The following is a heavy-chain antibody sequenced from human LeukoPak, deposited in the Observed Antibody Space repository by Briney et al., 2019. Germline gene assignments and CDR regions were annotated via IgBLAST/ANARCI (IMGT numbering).Heavy chain of an antibody. CDR3: AKSNGCGLIDI. Sequence: SETLSLTCTVSSGSISTSNYYWGWVRQPPGKALEWIGNIFYSGSTYYSPSLKRRVTISLDTSRNQFSLKLNSVTAADTAVYYCAKSNGCGLIDIWGQGTMVTVSS. CDR1: SGSISTSNYY. CDR2: IFYSGST. V-gene: IGHV4-39*07. J-gene: IGHJ3*02. D-gene: IGHD2-21*01.